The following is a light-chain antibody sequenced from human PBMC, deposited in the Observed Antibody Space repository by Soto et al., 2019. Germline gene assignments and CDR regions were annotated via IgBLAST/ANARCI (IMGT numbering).Light chain of an antibody. CDR1: ETVDTSS. CDR3: HHYGSAPRT. V-gene: IGKV3-20*01. J-gene: IGKJ4*01. CDR2: SAS. Sequence: EIVLTQSPGTLSLSPGETATLSCRASETVDTSSLCWYQQKPGRAPSLLIYSASRRARGIPDRFSASGFATEFTLTIRRLAPEDFAVYYCHHYGSAPRTFGGGTKFEI.